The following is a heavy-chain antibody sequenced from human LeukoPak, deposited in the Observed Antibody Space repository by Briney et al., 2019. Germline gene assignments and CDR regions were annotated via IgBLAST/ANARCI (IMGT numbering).Heavy chain of an antibody. D-gene: IGHD2-2*02. CDR2: MSGSSGST. CDR1: GFTFSSYA. CDR3: AKPHCSSTSCYTGVGGRFDP. V-gene: IGHV3-23*01. J-gene: IGHJ5*02. Sequence: GGSLRLSCAASGFTFSSYAMSWVRQAPGKGLEWVSAMSGSSGSTYYADSVKGRFTISRDNSKNTLYLQMNSLRAEDTAVYYCAKPHCSSTSCYTGVGGRFDPWGRGTLVTVSS.